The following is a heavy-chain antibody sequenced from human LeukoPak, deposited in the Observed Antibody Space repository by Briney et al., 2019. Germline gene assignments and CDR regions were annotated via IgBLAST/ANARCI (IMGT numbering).Heavy chain of an antibody. Sequence: SETLFLTCTVSGGSISSYYWSWIRQPPGKGLEWIGYIYYRGSTNYNPSLKSRVSISVDTSKNQFSLKLSSVTAADTAVYYCARQYRIAAANIDTGLQHWGQGTLVTVSS. CDR3: ARQYRIAAANIDTGLQH. CDR1: GGSISSYY. V-gene: IGHV4-59*08. J-gene: IGHJ1*01. CDR2: IYYRGST. D-gene: IGHD6-13*01.